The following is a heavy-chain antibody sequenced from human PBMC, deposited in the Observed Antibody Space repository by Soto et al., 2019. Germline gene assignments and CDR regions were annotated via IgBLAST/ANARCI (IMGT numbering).Heavy chain of an antibody. CDR1: GGTFSRNT. J-gene: IGHJ4*02. V-gene: IGHV1-69*13. D-gene: IGHD3-22*01. Sequence: SVEVSCKASGGTFSRNTISWVRQAPGQGLEWMGGIMPIFGSANYAQKFQGRVTITADENTRTVYMELSRLRSEDTAVYYCARQFDSDTTGYYYAYWGQGTLVTVSS. CDR3: ARQFDSDTTGYYYAY. CDR2: IMPIFGSA.